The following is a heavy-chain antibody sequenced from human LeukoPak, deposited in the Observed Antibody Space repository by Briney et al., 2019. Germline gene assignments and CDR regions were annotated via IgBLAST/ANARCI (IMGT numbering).Heavy chain of an antibody. J-gene: IGHJ4*02. CDR1: GFTFSDYS. Sequence: GGSLRLSCAASGFTFSDYSMNWVRQAPGKGLEWVSSISGTSNYIYYADSVKGRFTISRDNAKSSLYLQMNSLRAEDTAVYYCAREVGRGYSGYSYYFDYWGQGTLVTVSS. V-gene: IGHV3-21*01. D-gene: IGHD5-12*01. CDR3: AREVGRGYSGYSYYFDY. CDR2: ISGTSNYI.